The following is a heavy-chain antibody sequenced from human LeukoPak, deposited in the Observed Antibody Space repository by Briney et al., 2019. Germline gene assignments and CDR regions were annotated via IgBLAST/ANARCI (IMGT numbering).Heavy chain of an antibody. CDR2: ISGSGGST. D-gene: IGHD6-13*01. Sequence: GGSLRLSCAASGFTFSNYWMHWVRQAPGKGLVWVSAISGSGGSTYYADSVKGRFTISRDNSKNTLYLQMNSLRAEDTAVYYCAKVPPGYTYWFDPWGQGTLVTVSS. CDR1: GFTFSNYW. J-gene: IGHJ5*02. CDR3: AKVPPGYTYWFDP. V-gene: IGHV3-23*01.